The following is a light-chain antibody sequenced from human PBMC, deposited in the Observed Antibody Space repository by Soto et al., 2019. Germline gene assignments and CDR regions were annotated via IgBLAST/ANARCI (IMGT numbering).Light chain of an antibody. CDR2: GAY. Sequence: IVLTQSPGTLSLSPGERATLSCRAIQSISGSFLDWYQQKPSQAPRLLIYGAYSRATGIPDRFSGGGSGTDFSLPISSLEPEDFTVYYCQQYSSAPFTFGGGTKVDIK. V-gene: IGKV3-20*01. CDR1: QSISGSF. CDR3: QQYSSAPFT. J-gene: IGKJ4*01.